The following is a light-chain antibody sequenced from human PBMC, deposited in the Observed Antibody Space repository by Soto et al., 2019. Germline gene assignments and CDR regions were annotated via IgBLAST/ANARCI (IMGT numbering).Light chain of an antibody. CDR1: QSFNSIY. Sequence: EIVLSLSPGTLSLSQGERATLSCRASQSFNSIYLAWYQQKPGQAPRLLIYGASSRATGIPDRFSGSGSGTDFTLTISRLEPEDFAVYYCHQYDSWTFGQGTKVDIK. V-gene: IGKV3-20*01. J-gene: IGKJ1*01. CDR2: GAS. CDR3: HQYDSWT.